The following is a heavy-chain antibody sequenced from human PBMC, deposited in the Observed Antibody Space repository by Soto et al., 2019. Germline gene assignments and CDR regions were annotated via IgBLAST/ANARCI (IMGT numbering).Heavy chain of an antibody. V-gene: IGHV4-59*08. CDR1: GGSISSYY. J-gene: IGHJ6*03. Sequence: SETLSLTCTVSGGSISSYYWSWIRQPPGKGLEWIGYIYYSGSTNYNPSLKSRVTISVDTSKNQFSLKLSSVTAADTAVYYCARRVTKQDYYFWSGYGLHYYYMDVWGKGTTVTVSS. CDR2: IYYSGST. D-gene: IGHD3-3*01. CDR3: ARRVTKQDYYFWSGYGLHYYYMDV.